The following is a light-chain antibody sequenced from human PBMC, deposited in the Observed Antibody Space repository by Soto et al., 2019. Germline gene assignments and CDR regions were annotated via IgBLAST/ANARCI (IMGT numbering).Light chain of an antibody. Sequence: EIGLAQSRATLSLSPGERATLSCRASQSVSSYLAWYQQKPGQAPRLLIYDASNRATGIPARFSGSGSGTDFTLTISSLQSEDFAVYYCQQYSKWPLTFGGGTKVDIK. J-gene: IGKJ4*01. CDR3: QQYSKWPLT. V-gene: IGKV3-11*01. CDR2: DAS. CDR1: QSVSSY.